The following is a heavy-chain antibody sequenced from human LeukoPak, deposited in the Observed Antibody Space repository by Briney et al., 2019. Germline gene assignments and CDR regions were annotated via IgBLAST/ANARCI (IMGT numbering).Heavy chain of an antibody. CDR2: INHSGST. Sequence: SETLSLTCAVYGGSFSGYYWSWIRQAPGKGLEWIGEINHSGSTKSNPSLTSRVTISVDTSKNQFSLKLSSVTAADTAVYYCARGVEDVVVPAAIFAYYYYGMDVWGKGTTVTVSS. CDR3: ARGVEDVVVPAAIFAYYYYGMDV. V-gene: IGHV4-34*01. D-gene: IGHD2-2*01. CDR1: GGSFSGYY. J-gene: IGHJ6*04.